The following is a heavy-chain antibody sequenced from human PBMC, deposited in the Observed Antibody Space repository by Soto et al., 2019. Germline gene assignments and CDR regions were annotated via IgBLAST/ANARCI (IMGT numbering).Heavy chain of an antibody. CDR3: ARGRHYDFWSVRASELDY. V-gene: IGHV3-66*01. CDR1: GFTVSSNY. CDR2: IYSGGST. D-gene: IGHD3-3*01. Sequence: TGGSLRLSCAASGFTVSSNYMSWVRQAPGKGLEWVSVIYSGGSTYYADSVKGRFTISRDNSKNTLYLQMNSLRAEDTAVYYCARGRHYDFWSVRASELDYWGQGTLVTVSS. J-gene: IGHJ4*02.